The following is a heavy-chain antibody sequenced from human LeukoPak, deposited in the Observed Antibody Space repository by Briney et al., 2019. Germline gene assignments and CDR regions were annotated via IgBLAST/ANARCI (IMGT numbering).Heavy chain of an antibody. Sequence: SETLSLTCAVSGGSISSGGYSWSWMRQPPGKGLEWIGYIYHSGSTYYNPSLKSRVTISVDRSKNQFSLKLSSVTAADTAVYYCASWRSVAGVFDYWGQGTLVTVSS. CDR2: IYHSGST. J-gene: IGHJ4*02. CDR1: GGSISSGGYS. D-gene: IGHD6-19*01. V-gene: IGHV4-30-2*01. CDR3: ASWRSVAGVFDY.